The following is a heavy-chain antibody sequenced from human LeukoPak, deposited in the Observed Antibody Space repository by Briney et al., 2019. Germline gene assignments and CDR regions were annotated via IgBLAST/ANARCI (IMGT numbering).Heavy chain of an antibody. CDR3: ARQGSDNHFDS. V-gene: IGHV1-46*01. J-gene: IGHJ4*02. Sequence: ASVKVSCKASGYTFTSYYMHWVRQAPGQGLEWMGIINPSGGSTSYAQKFQGRVTMTRDTSTGTVYMELSSLRSEDTAVYYCARQGSDNHFDSWGPGTLVTVSS. CDR1: GYTFTSYY. CDR2: INPSGGST. D-gene: IGHD1-14*01.